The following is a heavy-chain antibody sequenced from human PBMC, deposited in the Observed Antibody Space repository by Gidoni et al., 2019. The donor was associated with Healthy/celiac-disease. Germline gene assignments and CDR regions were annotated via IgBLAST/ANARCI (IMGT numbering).Heavy chain of an antibody. D-gene: IGHD2-15*01. V-gene: IGHV4-34*01. Sequence: QVQLHQCVAGLLKPSETLALTCDVYGGSFSGYYWSWIRQPPGKGLEWIGEINHVGSTNYNTSLNSRVTISVATSKNKFSLKLSSVTAADTAVYYCARGRPLGYCSGGSCYSEYFQHWGQGTLVTVSS. J-gene: IGHJ1*01. CDR3: ARGRPLGYCSGGSCYSEYFQH. CDR1: GGSFSGYY. CDR2: INHVGST.